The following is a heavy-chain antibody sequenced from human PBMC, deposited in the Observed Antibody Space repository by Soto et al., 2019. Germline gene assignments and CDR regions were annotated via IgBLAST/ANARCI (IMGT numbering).Heavy chain of an antibody. J-gene: IGHJ4*02. D-gene: IGHD3-10*01. CDR3: ARHSGGDDVVYY. CDR2: IYYSGRT. Sequence: QLQLQESGPGLVKPSETLSLTCTVSGGSISSSSYYWGWIRQPPGKGLEWIGSIYYSGRTYYNPSLKSRVTISVDTSKNQFSLKLSSVTAADTAVYYCARHSGGDDVVYYWGQGTLVTVSS. V-gene: IGHV4-39*01. CDR1: GGSISSSSYY.